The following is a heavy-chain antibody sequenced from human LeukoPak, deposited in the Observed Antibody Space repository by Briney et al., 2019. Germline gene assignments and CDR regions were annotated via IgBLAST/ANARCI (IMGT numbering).Heavy chain of an antibody. Sequence: PGGSLRLSCAASGFTFSSYAMSWVRQAPGKGLEWVSAISGSGGSTYYADSVKGRFTISRDNSKDTLYLQMNSLRAEDTAVYYCAKDDYGSGTPTDYWGQGTLVTVSS. CDR2: ISGSGGST. CDR1: GFTFSSYA. D-gene: IGHD3-10*01. CDR3: AKDDYGSGTPTDY. V-gene: IGHV3-23*01. J-gene: IGHJ4*02.